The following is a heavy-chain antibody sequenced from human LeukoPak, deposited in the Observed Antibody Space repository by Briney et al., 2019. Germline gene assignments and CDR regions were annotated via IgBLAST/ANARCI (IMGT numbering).Heavy chain of an antibody. D-gene: IGHD5-18*01. Sequence: GGSLRLSCAASGFTFSSYWMSWVRQAPGKGLEWVANIKQDGSEKYYVDSVKGRFTISRDNAKNSLYLQMNSLRAEDTAVYYCAKVWGVQLWLPTGGYTDVWGKGTTVTVSS. J-gene: IGHJ6*03. CDR1: GFTFSSYW. CDR3: AKVWGVQLWLPTGGYTDV. CDR2: IKQDGSEK. V-gene: IGHV3-7*03.